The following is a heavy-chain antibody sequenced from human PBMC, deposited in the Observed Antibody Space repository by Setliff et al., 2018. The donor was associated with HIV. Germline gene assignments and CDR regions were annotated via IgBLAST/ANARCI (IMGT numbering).Heavy chain of an antibody. Sequence: ETLSLTCSVSGSPITSNTYFWDWIRQAPGKGLEWIGSIYHSGNTYYNPSLKSRASISVDTSKRQFSLKLTSVTAGDSALYYCARRRGQKATGWYYFDFWGQGALVTVSS. CDR3: ARRRGQKATGWYYFDF. CDR1: GSPITSNTYF. D-gene: IGHD6-19*01. J-gene: IGHJ4*02. CDR2: IYHSGNT. V-gene: IGHV4-39*01.